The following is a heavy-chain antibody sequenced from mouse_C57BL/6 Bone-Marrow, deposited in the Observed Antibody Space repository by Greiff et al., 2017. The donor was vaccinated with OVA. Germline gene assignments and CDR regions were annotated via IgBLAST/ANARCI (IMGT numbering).Heavy chain of an antibody. CDR2: INYDGSST. CDR3: ARDYGSSYDYAMDY. D-gene: IGHD1-1*01. CDR1: GFTFRDYY. V-gene: IGHV5-16*01. Sequence: EVQVVESEGGLVQPGSSMKLSCTASGFTFRDYYMAWVRQVPEKGLEWVANINYDGSSTYYLDSLKSRFIISRDNAKNILYLQMSSLKSEDTATYYCARDYGSSYDYAMDYWGQGTSVTVSS. J-gene: IGHJ4*01.